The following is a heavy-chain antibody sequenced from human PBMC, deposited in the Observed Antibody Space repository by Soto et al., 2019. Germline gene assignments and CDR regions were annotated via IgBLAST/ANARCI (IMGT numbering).Heavy chain of an antibody. CDR3: ARQRTTVVTQAYFDH. CDR2: IYYSGRT. Sequence: SETLSLTCIVSGESISSSSYYWGWIRQPPGKGLEWIGSIYYSGRTYYNPSFKSRVTISIDTSKNQFSLKLSSVTATDTAVYYCARQRTTVVTQAYFDHWGQGARVTV. V-gene: IGHV4-39*01. J-gene: IGHJ4*02. D-gene: IGHD2-21*02. CDR1: GESISSSSYY.